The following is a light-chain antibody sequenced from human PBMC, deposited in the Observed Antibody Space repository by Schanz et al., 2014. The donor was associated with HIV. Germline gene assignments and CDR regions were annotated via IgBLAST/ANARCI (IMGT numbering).Light chain of an antibody. V-gene: IGLV2-8*01. CDR2: EVT. CDR3: QAADSSLSGVI. J-gene: IGLJ2*01. Sequence: QSVLTQPASASGSPGQSVTISCTGTRSDIGNYDFVSWYQQHPGQAPKLIIYEVTKRPSGVPARFSGSKSDNTASLTVSGLRADDEADYYCQAADSSLSGVIFGGGTKLTVL. CDR1: RSDIGNYDF.